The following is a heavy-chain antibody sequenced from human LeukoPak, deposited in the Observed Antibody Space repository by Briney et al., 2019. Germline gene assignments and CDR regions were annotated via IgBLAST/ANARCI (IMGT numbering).Heavy chain of an antibody. J-gene: IGHJ4*02. CDR2: IRYDGSNK. D-gene: IGHD6-19*01. CDR3: AKRGSSGWDFDY. V-gene: IGHV3-30*02. CDR1: GFTFSSYG. Sequence: GGSLRLSCAASGFTFSSYGMHWVRQAPGKGLEWVAFIRYDGSNKYYADSVKGRFTISRDNSKNTLYLRMNSLRAEDTAVYYCAKRGSSGWDFDYWGQGTLVTVSS.